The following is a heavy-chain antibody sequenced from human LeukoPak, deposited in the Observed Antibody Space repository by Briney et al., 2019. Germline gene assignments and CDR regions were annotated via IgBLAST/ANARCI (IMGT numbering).Heavy chain of an antibody. J-gene: IGHJ4*02. Sequence: GGSLRLSCAASGFTFSSYGMHWVRQAPGKGLEWVAFIRYDGSNKYYADSVKGRFTISRDNSKNTLYLQMNSLRAEDTAVYYCAKDRGYCSGGSCYPQYYFDYWGQGTLVTVSS. CDR1: GFTFSSYG. V-gene: IGHV3-30*02. D-gene: IGHD2-15*01. CDR3: AKDRGYCSGGSCYPQYYFDY. CDR2: IRYDGSNK.